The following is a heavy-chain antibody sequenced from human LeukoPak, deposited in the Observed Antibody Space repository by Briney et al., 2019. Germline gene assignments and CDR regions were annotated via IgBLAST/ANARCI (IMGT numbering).Heavy chain of an antibody. CDR1: GYSFASYW. CDR3: ARHSAIAVAATPTDY. CDR2: IYPGDSDT. V-gene: IGHV5-51*01. J-gene: IGHJ4*02. D-gene: IGHD6-19*01. Sequence: GESLKISCKGSGYSFASYWIAWVRQMPGKGLEWMGIIYPGDSDTRYSPSFQGQVTISVDKSINTAYLQWSSLKASDTAVYYCARHSAIAVAATPTDYWGQGTLVTVSS.